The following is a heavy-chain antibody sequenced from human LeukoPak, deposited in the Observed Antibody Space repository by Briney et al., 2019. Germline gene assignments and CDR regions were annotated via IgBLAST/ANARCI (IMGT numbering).Heavy chain of an antibody. V-gene: IGHV4-4*07. Sequence: SETLSLTCTVSGDSITNYYWGWIRQPAGKGLEWIGRLYTSGSTNYNPSLKSRVTISVDTSKNQFSLKLSSVTAADTAVYYCARGGWNKFDYWGQGTLVTVSS. CDR1: GDSITNYY. CDR3: ARGGWNKFDY. D-gene: IGHD3-22*01. J-gene: IGHJ4*02. CDR2: LYTSGST.